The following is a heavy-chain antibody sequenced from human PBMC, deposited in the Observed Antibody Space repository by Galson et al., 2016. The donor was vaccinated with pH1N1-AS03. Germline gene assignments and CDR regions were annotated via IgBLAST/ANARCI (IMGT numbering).Heavy chain of an antibody. Sequence: SLRLSCAASGFTFTNYWISWVRQAPGKGPEWVANINQDGAKHYYVDPVRGRFTISRDNAKHSLYLQMNSRRVEDTAVYYCARDLLRPVGGTIVDYRGQGTLVTVS. CDR3: ARDLLRPVGGTIVDY. CDR1: GFTFTNYW. D-gene: IGHD6-19*01. CDR2: INQDGAKH. V-gene: IGHV3-7*01. J-gene: IGHJ4*02.